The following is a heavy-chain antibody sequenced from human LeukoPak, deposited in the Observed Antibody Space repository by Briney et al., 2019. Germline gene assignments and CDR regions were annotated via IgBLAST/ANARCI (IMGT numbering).Heavy chain of an antibody. CDR1: GGSVSSGRYY. CDR2: IYYSGST. J-gene: IGHJ4*02. Sequence: PSETLSHTCTVSGGSVSSGRYYWSWIWQPPGKGLEWIGYIYYSGSTNYNPSLKSRVTISVDTSKNQFSLKLSSVTAADTAVYYCARMYYHGSGSYYTLIDYWGQGTLVTVS. CDR3: ARMYYHGSGSYYTLIDY. V-gene: IGHV4-61*01. D-gene: IGHD3-10*01.